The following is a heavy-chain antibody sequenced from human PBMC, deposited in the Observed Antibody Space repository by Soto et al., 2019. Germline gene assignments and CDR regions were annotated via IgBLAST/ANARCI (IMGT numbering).Heavy chain of an antibody. V-gene: IGHV3-7*01. Sequence: GGSQRLSCAASEFSFRSYWMTWVRQAPGKGLEWVALINEDGSQKYYVGSVKGRFIISRDNAKDSVYMQMDSLRAGDTAVYFRARFGRYGWDFDHWGHGTLGTVSS. J-gene: IGHJ4*01. CDR2: INEDGSQK. D-gene: IGHD5-18*01. CDR1: EFSFRSYW. CDR3: ARFGRYGWDFDH.